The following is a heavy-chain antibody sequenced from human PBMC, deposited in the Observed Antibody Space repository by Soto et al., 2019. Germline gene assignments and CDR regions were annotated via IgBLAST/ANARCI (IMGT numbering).Heavy chain of an antibody. CDR3: ARDKSPILPAATNAFEI. CDR1: GGTFSSYA. CDR2: IIPIFGTA. D-gene: IGHD2-2*01. V-gene: IGHV1-69*06. J-gene: IGHJ3*02. Sequence: SSVKVSCKASGGTFSSYAISWVRQAPGQGLEWMGGIIPIFGTANYAQKFQGRVTITADKSTSTAYMELSSLRSEDTAVYYCARDKSPILPAATNAFEIRGQGSMVTVSS.